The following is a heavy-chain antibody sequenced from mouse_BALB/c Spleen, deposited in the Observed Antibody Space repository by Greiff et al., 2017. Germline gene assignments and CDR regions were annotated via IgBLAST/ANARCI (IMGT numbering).Heavy chain of an antibody. CDR1: GYTFTSYW. V-gene: IGHV1-87*01. CDR3: ARVYGSSFWYFDV. Sequence: LQESGAELARPGASVKLSCKASGYTFTSYWMQWVKQRPGQGLEWIGAIYPGDGDTRYTQKFKGKATLTADKSSSTAYMQLSSLASEDSAVYYCARVYGSSFWYFDVWGAGTTVTVSS. D-gene: IGHD1-1*01. J-gene: IGHJ1*01. CDR2: IYPGDGDT.